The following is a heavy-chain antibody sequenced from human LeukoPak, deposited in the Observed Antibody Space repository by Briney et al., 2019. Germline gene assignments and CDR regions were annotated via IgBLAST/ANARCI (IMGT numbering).Heavy chain of an antibody. D-gene: IGHD6-13*01. CDR2: IYYSGST. Sequence: PSETLSLTCTVSGGSISSYYWSWIRQPPGKGLEWIGYIYYSGSTNYNPSLKSRVTISVDTSKNQFSLKLSSVTAADTAVYYCARGHSSSWYYFDYWGQGTLVTVSS. V-gene: IGHV4-59*01. CDR1: GGSISSYY. J-gene: IGHJ4*02. CDR3: ARGHSSSWYYFDY.